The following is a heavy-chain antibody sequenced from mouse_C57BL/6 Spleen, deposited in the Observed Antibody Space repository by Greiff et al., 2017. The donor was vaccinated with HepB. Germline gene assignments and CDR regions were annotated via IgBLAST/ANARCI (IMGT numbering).Heavy chain of an antibody. CDR1: GYTFTDYE. CDR2: IDPETGGT. D-gene: IGHD1-1*01. Sequence: VQLQQSGAELVRPGASVTLSCKASGYTFTDYEMHWVKQTPVHGLEWIGAIDPETGGTAYNQKFKDKAILTADKSSSTAYMELRSLTSEDSAVYYCTRDYGKGYFDVWGTGTTVTVSS. J-gene: IGHJ1*03. CDR3: TRDYGKGYFDV. V-gene: IGHV1-15*01.